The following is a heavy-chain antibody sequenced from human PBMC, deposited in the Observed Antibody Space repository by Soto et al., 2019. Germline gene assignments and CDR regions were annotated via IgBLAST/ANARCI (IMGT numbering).Heavy chain of an antibody. D-gene: IGHD6-6*01. CDR3: ARSIAAHLYYGMDV. V-gene: IGHV1-46*01. CDR2: VNTSGVST. Sequence: SFYVSCKTSGDTFTCYNMHWLRQAPGQGLEWMGIVNTSGVSTSYAQKFQGRVTMTRDTSTRTVYMELSSLSSDDTALYYCARSIAAHLYYGMDVCGQGTTVNVS. J-gene: IGHJ6*02. CDR1: GDTFTCYN.